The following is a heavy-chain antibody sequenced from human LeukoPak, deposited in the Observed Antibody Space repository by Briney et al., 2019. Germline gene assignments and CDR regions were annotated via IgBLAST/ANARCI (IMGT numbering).Heavy chain of an antibody. CDR3: ARDVGIVVVPTWYFDY. J-gene: IGHJ4*02. Sequence: AGGSLRLSCAASGFTFSSYAMHWVRQAPGKGLEWVAVISYDGSNKYYADSVKGRFTISRDNFKNTLYLQMNSLRAEDTAVYYCARDVGIVVVPTWYFDYWGQGTLVTVSS. V-gene: IGHV3-30-3*01. CDR1: GFTFSSYA. CDR2: ISYDGSNK. D-gene: IGHD3-22*01.